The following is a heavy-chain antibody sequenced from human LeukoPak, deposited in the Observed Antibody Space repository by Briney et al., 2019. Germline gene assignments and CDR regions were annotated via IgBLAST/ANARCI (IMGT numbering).Heavy chain of an antibody. CDR1: GDSISSGDYY. J-gene: IGHJ5*02. D-gene: IGHD3-16*01. V-gene: IGHV4-31*03. CDR3: GRGGALMFTCPPPVGHP. Sequence: SQTLSLTCTVSGDSISSGDYYWSWIRQHPGKGLEWIGYINYSGSTYYNPSLKSRVTITVDTSKNQFSLKLSSVTAADTGGYYFGRGGALMFTCPPPVGHPWGQGTLVNVSS. CDR2: INYSGST.